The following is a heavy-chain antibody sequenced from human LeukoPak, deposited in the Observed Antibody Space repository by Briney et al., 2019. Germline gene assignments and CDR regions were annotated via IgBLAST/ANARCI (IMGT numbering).Heavy chain of an antibody. Sequence: GGSLRLSCAASGFTFSNYGMHWLRQAPGKGLEWVGFIRSKAYGGATEYAASVKGRFTISRDDSKSIAYLQMNSLKTEDTAVYYCTSSSSWYQDGAFDIWGQGTMVTVSS. J-gene: IGHJ3*02. CDR3: TSSSSWYQDGAFDI. V-gene: IGHV3-49*03. D-gene: IGHD6-13*01. CDR2: IRSKAYGGAT. CDR1: GFTFSNYG.